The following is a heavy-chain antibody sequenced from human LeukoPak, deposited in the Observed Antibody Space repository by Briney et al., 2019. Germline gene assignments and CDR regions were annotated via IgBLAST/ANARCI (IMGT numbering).Heavy chain of an antibody. CDR2: ISYDGSNK. V-gene: IGHV3-30-3*01. CDR3: ARDLSGSSYFDY. CDR1: GFTFTSYA. J-gene: IGHJ4*02. Sequence: GGSLRLSCAASGFTFTSYAMHWVRQAPGKGLEWVAVISYDGSNKYYEDSVKGRFTISRDNSNNTLYLQMNSLRAEDTAVYYCARDLSGSSYFDYWGQGTLVTVSS. D-gene: IGHD1-26*01.